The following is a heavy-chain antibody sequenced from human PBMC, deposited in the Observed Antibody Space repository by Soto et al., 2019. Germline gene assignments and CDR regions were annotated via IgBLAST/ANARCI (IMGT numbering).Heavy chain of an antibody. Sequence: QVQLVQSGAEVKKPGSSVKVSCKASGGTVSNSAISWLRQAPGQGLEWMGGIIPIFGPATYSQKFQDRVTINADEATGTGDMELSSLTSEDTAVYFCGRGSSWTKVEYWGQGTLVTVSS. V-gene: IGHV1-69*01. CDR1: GGTVSNSA. CDR3: GRGSSWTKVEY. D-gene: IGHD6-13*01. J-gene: IGHJ4*02. CDR2: IIPIFGPA.